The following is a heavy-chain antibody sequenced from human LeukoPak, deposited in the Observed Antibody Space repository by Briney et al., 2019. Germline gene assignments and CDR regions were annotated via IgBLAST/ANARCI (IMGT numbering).Heavy chain of an antibody. J-gene: IGHJ4*02. Sequence: SETLSLTCTVSGGSISSHYWSWIRQPPGKGLEWIGYIYNSGSTNYNPSLKSRVTISVDTSKNQFSLKLNSVTAADTAVYYCARGQGGSGSFIDYWGQGTLVTISS. D-gene: IGHD3-10*01. CDR1: GGSISSHY. CDR2: IYNSGST. V-gene: IGHV4-59*11. CDR3: ARGQGGSGSFIDY.